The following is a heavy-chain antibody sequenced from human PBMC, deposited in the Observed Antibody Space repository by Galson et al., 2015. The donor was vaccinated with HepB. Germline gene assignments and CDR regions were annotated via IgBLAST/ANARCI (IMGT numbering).Heavy chain of an antibody. CDR2: IRSTGSYI. D-gene: IGHD6-19*01. J-gene: IGHJ4*02. CDR1: GFTFSTYS. Sequence: SLRLSCAASGFTFSTYSMNWVRQAPGRGLEWVSSIRSTGSYIYYADSVKGRFTISRDNAKNTLYLQMNSLRAEDTAVYYCARTVANLIDYWGQGTLVTVSS. CDR3: ARTVANLIDY. V-gene: IGHV3-21*01.